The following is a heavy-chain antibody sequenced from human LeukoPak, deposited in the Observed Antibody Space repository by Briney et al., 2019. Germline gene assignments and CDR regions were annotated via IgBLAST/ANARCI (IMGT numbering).Heavy chain of an antibody. CDR3: ARRRGRFLEWLLSGRRAFDY. J-gene: IGHJ4*02. CDR1: GGSFSGYY. D-gene: IGHD3-3*01. Sequence: SETLSLTCAVYGGSFSGYYWSWIRQPPGKGLEWIGEINHSGSTNYNPSLKSRVTISVDTSKNQFSLKLSSVTAADTAVYYCARRRGRFLEWLLSGRRAFDYWGQGTLVTVSS. CDR2: INHSGST. V-gene: IGHV4-34*01.